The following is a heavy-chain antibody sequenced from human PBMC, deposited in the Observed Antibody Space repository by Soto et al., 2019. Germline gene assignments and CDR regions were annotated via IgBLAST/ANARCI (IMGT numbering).Heavy chain of an antibody. Sequence: SVKVSCKASGFTITRSAVRWVRQAREQRLEWIGWIVVGSGNTNSAQKFQERVTMTRDMSTSTAYMELSSLRSEDTAVYYCAADRGVLRFSEWSIPYYYYYGMDVWAEATTVTVSS. CDR2: IVVGSGNT. CDR3: AADRGVLRFSEWSIPYYYYYGMDV. J-gene: IGHJ6*04. D-gene: IGHD3-3*01. V-gene: IGHV1-58*01. CDR1: GFTITRSA.